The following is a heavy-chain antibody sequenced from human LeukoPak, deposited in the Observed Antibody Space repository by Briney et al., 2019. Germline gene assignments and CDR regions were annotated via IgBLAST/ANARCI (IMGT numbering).Heavy chain of an antibody. V-gene: IGHV3-33*01. D-gene: IGHD3-3*01. J-gene: IGHJ4*02. CDR2: IWYDGSNK. CDR3: ARDKGVVPLLDY. CDR1: GFTFSSYG. Sequence: PGGSLRLSCAASGFTFSSYGMHWVRQAPGKGLEWVAVIWYDGSNKYYADSVKGRFTISRDNSKNTLYLQMNSLRAEDTAVYYCARDKGVVPLLDYWGQGTLVTVSS.